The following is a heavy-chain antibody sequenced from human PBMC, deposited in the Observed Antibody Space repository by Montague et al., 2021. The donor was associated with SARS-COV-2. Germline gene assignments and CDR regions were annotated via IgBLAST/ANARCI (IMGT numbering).Heavy chain of an antibody. V-gene: IGHV4-39*01. D-gene: IGHD2-15*01. CDR3: ARQEPIVVVVAAARGWFDL. J-gene: IGHJ2*01. Sequence: SETLSLTCTVSGGSISSSSYYWGWIRQPPGKGLEWNGSIYYSGSTYYNPSLKSRVTISVDTSKNQFSLKLSSVTAADTAVYYCARQEPIVVVVAAARGWFDLWGRGTLVTVSS. CDR2: IYYSGST. CDR1: GGSISSSSYY.